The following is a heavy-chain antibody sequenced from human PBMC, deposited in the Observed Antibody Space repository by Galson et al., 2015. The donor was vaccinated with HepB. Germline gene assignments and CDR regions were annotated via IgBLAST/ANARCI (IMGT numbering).Heavy chain of an antibody. D-gene: IGHD1-1*01. CDR3: AKEPVRPSNGIDY. V-gene: IGHV3-33*03. J-gene: IGHJ4*02. CDR2: VWYNGNSQ. CDR1: GFTFSDHY. Sequence: SLRLSCAASGFTFSDHYMHWVRQAPGKGLEWVALVWYNGNSQYYADSVKGRFTISRDNSRNTLYLQMDSLRAEDTALYYCAKEPVRPSNGIDYWGQGTLVTVSS.